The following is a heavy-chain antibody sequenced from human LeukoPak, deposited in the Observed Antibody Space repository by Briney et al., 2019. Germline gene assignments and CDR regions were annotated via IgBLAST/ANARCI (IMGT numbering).Heavy chain of an antibody. CDR3: ASRAARPVPSKYYYYYYMDV. CDR2: INHSGST. J-gene: IGHJ6*03. D-gene: IGHD6-6*01. Sequence: SETLSLTCAAYGGSFSGYYWSWIRQPPGKGLEWIGEINHSGSTNYNPSLKSRVTISVDTSKNQFSLKLISVTAADTAVYYCASRAARPVPSKYYYYYYMDVWGKGTTVTVSS. V-gene: IGHV4-34*01. CDR1: GGSFSGYY.